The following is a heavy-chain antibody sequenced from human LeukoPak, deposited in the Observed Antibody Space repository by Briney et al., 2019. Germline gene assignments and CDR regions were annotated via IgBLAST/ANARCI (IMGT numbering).Heavy chain of an antibody. CDR3: ARVGGSYYEFDY. CDR2: ISYDGSNK. Sequence: GRSLRLSCAASGFTFSSYGMHWVRQAPGKGLEWVAVISYDGSNKYYADSVKGRFTISRDNSKNTLYLQMGSLRAEDMAVYYCARVGGSYYEFDYWGQGTLVTVSS. V-gene: IGHV3-30*03. CDR1: GFTFSSYG. D-gene: IGHD1-26*01. J-gene: IGHJ4*02.